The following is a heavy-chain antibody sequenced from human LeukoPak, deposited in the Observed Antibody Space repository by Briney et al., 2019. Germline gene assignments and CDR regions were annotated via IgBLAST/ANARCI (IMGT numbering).Heavy chain of an antibody. J-gene: IGHJ6*02. Sequence: GGTLRLSCAASGFTFDTYAMAWVRQAPGKGLQWVSTLTGRGDTTYYAESLKGRFTISRDNSKNPVYLQMNSLRAEDTAVYYCARDLGSIAAVGEDYYYYGMDVWGQGTTVTVSS. V-gene: IGHV3-23*01. CDR2: LTGRGDTT. D-gene: IGHD6-13*01. CDR3: ARDLGSIAAVGEDYYYYGMDV. CDR1: GFTFDTYA.